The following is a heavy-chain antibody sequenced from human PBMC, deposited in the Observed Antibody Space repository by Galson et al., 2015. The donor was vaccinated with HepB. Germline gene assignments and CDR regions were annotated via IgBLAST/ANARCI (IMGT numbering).Heavy chain of an antibody. CDR1: GYTFTRYY. J-gene: IGHJ4*02. V-gene: IGHV1-46*01. CDR3: ARLRTTVVRGLDY. CDR2: INPSGGST. D-gene: IGHD4-23*01. Sequence: SVKVSCKASGYTFTRYYMHWVRQAPGQGLEWMGIINPSGGSTSYAQKFQGRVTMTRDTSTSTVYMELSSLRSEDTAVYYCARLRTTVVRGLDYWGQGTLVTVSS.